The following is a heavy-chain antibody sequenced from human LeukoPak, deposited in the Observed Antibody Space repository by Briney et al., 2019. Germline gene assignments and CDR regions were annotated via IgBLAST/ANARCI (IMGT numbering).Heavy chain of an antibody. CDR3: ARHEDSGYVAYYYYYGMDV. D-gene: IGHD5-12*01. V-gene: IGHV4-59*08. Sequence: SETLSLTCTVSGGSISSYYWSWIRQPPGKGLEWIGYIYYSGSTNYNPSLKSRVTISVDTSKNQFSLKLSSVTAADTAVYYCARHEDSGYVAYYYYYGMDVWGQGTTVTVSS. CDR2: IYYSGST. CDR1: GGSISSYY. J-gene: IGHJ6*02.